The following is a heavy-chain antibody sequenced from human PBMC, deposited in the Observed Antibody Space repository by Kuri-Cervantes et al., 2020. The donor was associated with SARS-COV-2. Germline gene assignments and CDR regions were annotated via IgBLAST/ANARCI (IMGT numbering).Heavy chain of an antibody. Sequence: GGSLRLSCAASGFTFSSYAMSWVRQAPGKGLGWVSAISGSGGSTYYADSVKGRFTISRDNSKNTLYLQMNSLRAEDTAVYYCARYCSGYPTIHYYYYYMDVRGKGTTVTVSS. CDR2: ISGSGGST. V-gene: IGHV3-23*01. D-gene: IGHD2-15*01. CDR1: GFTFSSYA. J-gene: IGHJ6*03. CDR3: ARYCSGYPTIHYYYYYMDV.